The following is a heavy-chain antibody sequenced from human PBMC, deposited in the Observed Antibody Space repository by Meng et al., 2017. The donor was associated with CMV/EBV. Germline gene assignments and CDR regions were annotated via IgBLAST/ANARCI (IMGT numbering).Heavy chain of an antibody. CDR2: FDPEDGET. V-gene: IGHV1-24*01. Sequence: ASVKVSCKVSGYTLTELSMHWVRQAPGKGLEWMGGFDPEDGETIYAQKFQGRVTMTEDTSTDTAYMELSSLRSEDTAVYYCATSTRTYCSGGSCFRVIQYYFDYWGQGTLVTVS. CDR1: GYTLTELS. J-gene: IGHJ4*02. D-gene: IGHD2-15*01. CDR3: ATSTRTYCSGGSCFRVIQYYFDY.